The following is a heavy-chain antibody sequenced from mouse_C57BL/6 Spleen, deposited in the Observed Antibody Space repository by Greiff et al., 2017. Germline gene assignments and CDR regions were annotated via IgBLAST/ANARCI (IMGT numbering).Heavy chain of an antibody. D-gene: IGHD2-10*02. CDR1: GYTFTSYW. CDR3: ARSPYGNRAWFAY. Sequence: QVQLQQPGAELVKPGASVKMSCKASGYTFTSYWITWVKQRPGQGLEWIGDIYPGSGSTNYNEKFKSKATLTVDTSSSTAYMQLSSLTSEDSAVYYCARSPYGNRAWFAYWGQGTLVTVSA. J-gene: IGHJ3*01. V-gene: IGHV1-55*01. CDR2: IYPGSGST.